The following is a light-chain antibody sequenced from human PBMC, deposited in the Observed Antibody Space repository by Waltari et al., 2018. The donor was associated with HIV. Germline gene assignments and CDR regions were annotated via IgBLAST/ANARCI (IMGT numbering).Light chain of an antibody. V-gene: IGKV3-15*01. CDR2: GVS. CDR1: QRVHIH. J-gene: IGKJ2*01. CDR3: QQYNKWPYN. Sequence: EIVLTQSPATLSLSPGERATLSCRTSQRVHIHLGWYQQKPGQAPRLLIYGVSTRATGVPARFSGSGSGIEFTLTISSLQSEDFAVYYCQQYNKWPYNFGQVTKLEIK.